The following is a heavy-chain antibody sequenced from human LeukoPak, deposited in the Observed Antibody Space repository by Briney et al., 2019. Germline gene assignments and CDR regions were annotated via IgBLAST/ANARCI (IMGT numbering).Heavy chain of an antibody. CDR1: GFNFSSYA. Sequence: GGSLRLSCAASGFNFSSYAMSWVRQAPGKALEWVSAISGNGGSTYYADSVKGRFTISRDNSKNTLYLQMNSLRAEDTAVYYCAKDPASHDYGDYPYYFDYWGQGTLVTVSS. J-gene: IGHJ4*02. D-gene: IGHD4-17*01. CDR2: ISGNGGST. V-gene: IGHV3-23*01. CDR3: AKDPASHDYGDYPYYFDY.